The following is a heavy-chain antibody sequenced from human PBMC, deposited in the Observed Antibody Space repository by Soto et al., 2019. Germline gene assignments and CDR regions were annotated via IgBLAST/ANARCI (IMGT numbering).Heavy chain of an antibody. CDR1: GFTFSSHA. V-gene: IGHV3-23*01. CDR3: TKDVSVYSYGYFDY. CDR2: ISGDAINT. J-gene: IGHJ4*02. Sequence: PVGSLRLSCAASGFTFSSHAMSWVRQAPGKGLEWVSAISGDAINTYYADSVKGRFTISRDNSRNTLYLQLDSLRAEDTALYFCTKDVSVYSYGYFDYWGLGTLVTVSS. D-gene: IGHD5-18*01.